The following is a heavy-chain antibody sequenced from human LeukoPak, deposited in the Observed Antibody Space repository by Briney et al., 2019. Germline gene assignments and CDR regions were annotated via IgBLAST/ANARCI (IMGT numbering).Heavy chain of an antibody. CDR1: GFTFSSYA. CDR3: AKDGKSTGYFDY. D-gene: IGHD2-2*01. Sequence: GGSLRLSCAASGFTFSSYALRWVGQAPGKGRAGVSAISGSGGSTYYADSVKGRFTISRDNSKNTLYLQMNSLRAEDTAVYYCAKDGKSTGYFDYWGQGTLVTVSS. V-gene: IGHV3-23*01. CDR2: ISGSGGST. J-gene: IGHJ4*02.